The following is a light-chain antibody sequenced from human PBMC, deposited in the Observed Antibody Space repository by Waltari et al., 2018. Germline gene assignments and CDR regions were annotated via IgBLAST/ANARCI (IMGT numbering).Light chain of an antibody. J-gene: IGKJ1*01. Sequence: EIVLTQSPGTLSLSPGERATLSCRASQSVGRSLAWYQQKPGRAPRLLIYATSNMATGIPDRFSASGSGTDFSLTISRLEPEDFALYYCQHYVRLPVTFGQGTKVEVK. CDR2: ATS. CDR3: QHYVRLPVT. CDR1: QSVGRS. V-gene: IGKV3-20*01.